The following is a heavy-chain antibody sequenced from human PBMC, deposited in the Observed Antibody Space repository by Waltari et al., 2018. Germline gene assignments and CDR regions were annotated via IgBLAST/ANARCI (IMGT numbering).Heavy chain of an antibody. J-gene: IGHJ5*02. V-gene: IGHV4-39*01. D-gene: IGHD2-15*01. CDR1: GAPISSSSYY. Sequence: QLQLQESGPGLVKPSETLSLTCTSPGAPISSSSYYLGRTLHPPGKGLEWIGSIYYSGSTYYNPSLKSRVTISVDTSKNQFSLKLSSVTAADTAVYYCARHVVVVAATPWFDPWGQGTLVTVSS. CDR2: IYYSGST. CDR3: ARHVVVVAATPWFDP.